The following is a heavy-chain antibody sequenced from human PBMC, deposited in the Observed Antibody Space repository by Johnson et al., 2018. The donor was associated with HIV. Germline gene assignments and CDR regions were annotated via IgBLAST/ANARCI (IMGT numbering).Heavy chain of an antibody. CDR1: GFTFSSYA. J-gene: IGHJ3*02. CDR2: LYSDGGT. CDR3: ARDGRDLATRGGFDI. V-gene: IGHV3-NL1*01. Sequence: QMLLVESGGGVVQPGRSLRLSCAASGFTFSSYAMHWVRQAPGKGLEWVSVLYSDGGTYYADPVKGRFTISRDNSKNTVYLQMNSLRPEDTAVYYCARDGRDLATRGGFDIWGPGTVVTVSS. D-gene: IGHD5-24*01.